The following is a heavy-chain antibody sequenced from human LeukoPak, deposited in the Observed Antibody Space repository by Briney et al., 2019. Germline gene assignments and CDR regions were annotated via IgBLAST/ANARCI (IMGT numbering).Heavy chain of an antibody. D-gene: IGHD4-11*01. CDR3: ARNTVTTTGIDY. CDR1: GGSFSGYY. V-gene: IGHV4-34*01. J-gene: IGHJ4*02. Sequence: SETLSLTCAVYGGSFSGYYWSWIRQPPGKGLEWIGEINHSGSTNYNPSLKSRVTISVDTSKNQFSLKLGSVTAADTAVYYCARNTVTTTGIDYWGQGTLVTVSS. CDR2: INHSGST.